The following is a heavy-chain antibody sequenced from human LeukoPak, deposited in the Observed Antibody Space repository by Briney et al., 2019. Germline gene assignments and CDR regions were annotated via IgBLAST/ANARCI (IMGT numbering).Heavy chain of an antibody. CDR3: ARGLTYYYDSSGYGYYFDY. V-gene: IGHV4-34*01. CDR2: INHSGST. J-gene: IGHJ4*02. D-gene: IGHD3-22*01. Sequence: SETLSLTCAVYGGSFSGYYWSWIRQPPGKGLEWIGEINHSGSTNYNPSLKSRVTISVDTSKNQFSLKLSSVIAADMAVYYCARGLTYYYDSSGYGYYFDYWGQGTLVTVSS. CDR1: GGSFSGYY.